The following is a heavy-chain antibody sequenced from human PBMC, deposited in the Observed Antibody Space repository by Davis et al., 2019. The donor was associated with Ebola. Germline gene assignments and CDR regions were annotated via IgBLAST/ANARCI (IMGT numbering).Heavy chain of an antibody. D-gene: IGHD6-13*01. Sequence: PSETLSLTCTVSGGSISSGGYYWSWIRQHPGKGLEWIGYIYYSGSTYYNPSLKSRVTISVDTSKNQFSLKLSSVTAADTAVYYCASSSWYLGAFDIWGQGTMVTVSS. V-gene: IGHV4-30-4*08. CDR3: ASSSWYLGAFDI. CDR1: GGSISSGGYY. CDR2: IYYSGST. J-gene: IGHJ3*02.